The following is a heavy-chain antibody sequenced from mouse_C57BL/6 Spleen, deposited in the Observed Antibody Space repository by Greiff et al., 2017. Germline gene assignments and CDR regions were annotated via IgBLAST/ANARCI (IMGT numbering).Heavy chain of an antibody. J-gene: IGHJ2*01. V-gene: IGHV1-76*01. CDR3: ARSEDYESFDY. D-gene: IGHD2-4*01. CDR2: IYPGSGNT. CDR1: GYTFTDYY. Sequence: QVQLQQSGAELVRPGASVKLSCKASGYTFTDYYINWVKQRPGQGLEWIARIYPGSGNTYYNEKFKGKATLTAEKSSSTAYMQLSSLTSEDSAVYFCARSEDYESFDYWSQGTTLTVSS.